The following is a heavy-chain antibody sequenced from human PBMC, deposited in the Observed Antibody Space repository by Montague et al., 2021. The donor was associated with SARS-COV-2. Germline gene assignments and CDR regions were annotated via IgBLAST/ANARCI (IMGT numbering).Heavy chain of an antibody. CDR3: ARAQTICFIANCVNYFDY. J-gene: IGHJ4*02. Sequence: SETLSLTCSVSGDSITTYYWSWIRQSPGRGLEWIGHIYYTGTTKYDPSLKSRVTISVDTSRRQFSLNLKSVTAADTAVYYCARAQTICFIANCVNYFDYWGQGAQVTVSS. D-gene: IGHD1-1*01. CDR2: IYYTGTT. V-gene: IGHV4-59*01. CDR1: GDSITTYY.